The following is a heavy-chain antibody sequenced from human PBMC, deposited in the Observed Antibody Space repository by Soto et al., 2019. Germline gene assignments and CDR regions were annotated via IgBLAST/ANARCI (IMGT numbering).Heavy chain of an antibody. D-gene: IGHD3-3*01. CDR2: IYYSGST. V-gene: IGHV4-59*01. J-gene: IGHJ4*02. Sequence: SETLSLTCTVSGGSISSYYWSWIRQPPGKGLEWIGYIYYSGSTNYNPSLKSRVTISVDTSKNQFSLKLSSVTAADTAVYYCARAEPNHYNFWSGQFDYWGQGTLVTVSS. CDR3: ARAEPNHYNFWSGQFDY. CDR1: GGSISSYY.